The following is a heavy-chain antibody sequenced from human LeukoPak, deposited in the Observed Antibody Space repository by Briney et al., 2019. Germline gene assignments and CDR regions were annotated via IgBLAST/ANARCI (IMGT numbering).Heavy chain of an antibody. CDR3: ARDRPGRRTYYYDSSGADAFDI. V-gene: IGHV4-4*07. J-gene: IGHJ3*02. CDR1: GGSISGYN. CDR2: IYSSGST. Sequence: SETLSLTCTISGGSISGYNWSWIRQPAGKGLEWIGRIYSSGSTNYNPSLKSRVTMSVDTSKNQFSLKLSSVTAADTAVYYCARDRPGRRTYYYDSSGADAFDIWGQGTMVTVSS. D-gene: IGHD3-22*01.